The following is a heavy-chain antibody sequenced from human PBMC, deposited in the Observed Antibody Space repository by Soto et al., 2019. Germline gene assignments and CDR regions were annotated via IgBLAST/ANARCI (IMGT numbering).Heavy chain of an antibody. J-gene: IGHJ3*01. CDR1: GFTFSSCG. CDR3: GKDLWSAYPNAFDF. D-gene: IGHD3-3*01. Sequence: QVQLVGSGGGVVQPGRSLRLSCEASGFTFSSCGMHWVRQAPGKGLEWVAVTWYDGTNQWYADSVKGRFTISRDNSKNTVYLQMNSLRVEDTAVYYCGKDLWSAYPNAFDFWGQGTMVTVSS. V-gene: IGHV3-33*03. CDR2: TWYDGTNQ.